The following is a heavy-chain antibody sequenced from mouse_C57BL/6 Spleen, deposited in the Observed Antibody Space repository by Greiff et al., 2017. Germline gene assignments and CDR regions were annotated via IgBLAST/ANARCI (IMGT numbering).Heavy chain of an antibody. J-gene: IGHJ3*01. V-gene: IGHV5-9-1*02. CDR2: ISSGGDYI. Sequence: EVKLVESGEGLVKPGGSLKLSCAASGFTFSSYAMSWVRQTPEKRLEWVAYISSGGDYIYYADTVKGRFTISRDNARNTLYLQMRSLKSEDTAMYCCTRVTGTWAWFAYWGQGTLVTVSA. CDR1: GFTFSSYA. CDR3: TRVTGTWAWFAY. D-gene: IGHD4-1*01.